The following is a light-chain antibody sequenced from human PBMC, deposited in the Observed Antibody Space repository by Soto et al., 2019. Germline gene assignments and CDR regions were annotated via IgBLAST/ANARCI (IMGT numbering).Light chain of an antibody. CDR3: QQYGSSLGVT. J-gene: IGKJ4*01. CDR2: GAS. Sequence: EIVLTQSPGTLSLSPGERATLSCRASQSVSSSYLAWYQQKPGQAPRLLIYGASSRATGIPDRFSGSGSGTDFTLTISILEPEDLAVYYCQQYGSSLGVTFGGGTKVEIK. CDR1: QSVSSSY. V-gene: IGKV3-20*01.